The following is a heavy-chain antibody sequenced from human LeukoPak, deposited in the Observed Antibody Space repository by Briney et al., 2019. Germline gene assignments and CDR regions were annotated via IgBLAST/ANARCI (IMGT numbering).Heavy chain of an antibody. CDR2: VTSGSGENT. CDR3: VKGGSSSSEGG. CDR1: GFTLASFS. Sequence: GFLSLSCAPPGFTLASFSMSWVRPAPGRGMEWVSGVTSGSGENTFYADSVKGRFAISRDNSKNPLYLQMNSLRVGDTAVYYCVKGGSSSSEGGWGQGTLVTVSS. J-gene: IGHJ4*02. V-gene: IGHV3-23*01. D-gene: IGHD6-6*01.